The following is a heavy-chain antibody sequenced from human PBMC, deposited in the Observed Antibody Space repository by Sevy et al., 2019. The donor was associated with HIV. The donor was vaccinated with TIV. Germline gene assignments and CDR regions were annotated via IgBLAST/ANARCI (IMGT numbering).Heavy chain of an antibody. CDR3: ARPILTGAGGGWFDS. CDR2: IKHDGSEK. CDR1: GFIFTNYG. J-gene: IGHJ5*01. Sequence: GGSLRLSCTGSGFIFTNYGMSWVRQSPGKGLEWVANIKHDGSEKYYVDSVKGRFIISRDKDKNSFYLQMNSLRVEDTDIYYCARPILTGAGGGWFDSWGQGTLVTVSS. V-gene: IGHV3-7*03. D-gene: IGHD6-13*01.